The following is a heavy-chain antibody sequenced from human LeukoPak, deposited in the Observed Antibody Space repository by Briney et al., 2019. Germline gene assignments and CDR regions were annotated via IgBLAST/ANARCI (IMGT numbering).Heavy chain of an antibody. V-gene: IGHV4-4*07. D-gene: IGHD1-1*01. J-gene: IGHJ5*02. CDR1: GGSISSYY. Sequence: SSETLSLTCTVSGGSISSYYWSWIRQPAGKGLEWIGRIYTSGSTNYNPSLKSRVTISVDTSKNQFSLKLSSVTAADTAVYYCARHGTSGTNLNWFDPWGQGTLVTVSS. CDR3: ARHGTSGTNLNWFDP. CDR2: IYTSGST.